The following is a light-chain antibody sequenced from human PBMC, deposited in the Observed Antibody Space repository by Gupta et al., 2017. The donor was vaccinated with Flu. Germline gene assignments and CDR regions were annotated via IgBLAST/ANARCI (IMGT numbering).Light chain of an antibody. V-gene: IGKV2-28*01. Sequence: DIVMTQSPLSLPVTPGEPASISCRSSQSLLHSNGYNYLDWYLQKPGQSPQLLIYLGSNRASGVPDRSSGSGSGTDFTLKISRVEAEDVGVYYCMQALQTPLTFGGGTKEEIK. CDR3: MQALQTPLT. CDR2: LGS. J-gene: IGKJ4*01. CDR1: QSLLHSNGYNY.